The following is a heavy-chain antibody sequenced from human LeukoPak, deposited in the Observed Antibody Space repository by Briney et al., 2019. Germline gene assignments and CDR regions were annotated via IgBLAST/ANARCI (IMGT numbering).Heavy chain of an antibody. CDR1: GGTFSSYA. D-gene: IGHD3-10*01. V-gene: IGHV1-69*13. J-gene: IGHJ5*02. CDR3: ARVFNTMVRGVITNWFDP. Sequence: SVKVSCKASGGTFSSYAISWVRQAPGQGLEWMGGIIPIFGTANYAQKFQGRVTITADESTSTAYMELSRLRSDDTAVYYCARVFNTMVRGVITNWFDPWGQGTLVTVSS. CDR2: IIPIFGTA.